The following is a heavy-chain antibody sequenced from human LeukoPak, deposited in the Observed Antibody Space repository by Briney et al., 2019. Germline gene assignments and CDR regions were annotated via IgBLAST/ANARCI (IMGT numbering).Heavy chain of an antibody. Sequence: GGSLRLSCAASGFTFSSSAMSWVRQAPGKGLEWVSGISNSGGSTYYADSVKGRFTISRDNSKNTLYLQMSSLRAEDTAVYYCAKFVAGLYYFDYWGQGTLVTVSS. CDR3: AKFVAGLYYFDY. CDR1: GFTFSSSA. J-gene: IGHJ4*02. V-gene: IGHV3-23*01. D-gene: IGHD6-19*01. CDR2: ISNSGGST.